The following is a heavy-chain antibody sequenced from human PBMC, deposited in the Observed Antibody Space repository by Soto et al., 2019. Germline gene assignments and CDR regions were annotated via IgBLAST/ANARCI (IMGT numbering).Heavy chain of an antibody. Sequence: SETLSLTCTVSGGSISSYYWSWIRQPPGKGLEWIGYIYYSGSTNYNPSLKSRVTISVDTSKNQFSLKLSSVTAADTAVYYCARVGGYYDSSGYLGPWYFDLWGRGTLVT. D-gene: IGHD3-22*01. CDR1: GGSISSYY. J-gene: IGHJ2*01. CDR2: IYYSGST. CDR3: ARVGGYYDSSGYLGPWYFDL. V-gene: IGHV4-59*01.